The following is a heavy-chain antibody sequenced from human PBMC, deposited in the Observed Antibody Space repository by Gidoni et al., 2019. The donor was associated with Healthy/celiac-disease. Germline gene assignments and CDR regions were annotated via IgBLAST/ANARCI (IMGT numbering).Heavy chain of an antibody. D-gene: IGHD3-10*01. CDR3: AKGNVLLWFRELSVAFDI. Sequence: EVKLLKSGGGWVQHGGYLRLCCAAYGVTFSSDAMSCVRQAPGKGLEWVSAISGSVGSTYYADSVKGLFTISRDNSKNTLYLQINSLRAEDTAVYYCAKGNVLLWFRELSVAFDILGQVTMVTVSS. V-gene: IGHV3-23*01. CDR1: GVTFSSDA. CDR2: ISGSVGST. J-gene: IGHJ3*02.